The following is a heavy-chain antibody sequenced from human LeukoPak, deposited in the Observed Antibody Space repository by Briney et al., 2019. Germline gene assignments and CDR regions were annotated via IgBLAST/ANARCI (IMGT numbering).Heavy chain of an antibody. J-gene: IGHJ6*03. Sequence: GGSLRLSCAASGFTFSDYYMSWIRQAPGKGLEWVSYISSSGSTIYYADSVKGRFTISRDNAKNSLYLQMNSLRAEDTAVYYCAKDSYYDFPRGYMDVWGKGTTVTVSS. V-gene: IGHV3-11*01. D-gene: IGHD3-3*01. CDR2: ISSSGSTI. CDR3: AKDSYYDFPRGYMDV. CDR1: GFTFSDYY.